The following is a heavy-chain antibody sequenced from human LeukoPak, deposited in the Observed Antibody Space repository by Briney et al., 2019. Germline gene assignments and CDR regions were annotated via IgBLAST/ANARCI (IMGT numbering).Heavy chain of an antibody. J-gene: IGHJ5*02. CDR3: ARGAGRTMVRGVIIRGDWFDP. D-gene: IGHD3-10*01. CDR1: GYSISSGYY. V-gene: IGHV4-38-2*01. CDR2: IYHGGST. Sequence: PSETLSLTCAVSGYSISSGYYWGWIRQPPGKGLEWIGSIYHGGSTYYNPSLKSRVTISVDTSKNQFSLKLSSVTAADTAVYYCARGAGRTMVRGVIIRGDWFDPWGQGTLVTVSS.